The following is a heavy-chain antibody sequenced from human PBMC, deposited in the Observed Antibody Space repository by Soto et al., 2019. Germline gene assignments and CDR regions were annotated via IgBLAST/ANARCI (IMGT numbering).Heavy chain of an antibody. CDR2: ISYDGSNK. CDR3: EKSARIAASPHRLVRWSHMEYYCDY. Sequence: GGSLRLSCAASGFTFSSYGMHWVRQAPGKGLEWVAVISYDGSNKYYADSVKGRFTISRDNSKNTLYLQMNSLRAEDTAVYYCEKSARIAASPHRLVRWSHMEYYCDYWGQGT. D-gene: IGHD6-6*01. J-gene: IGHJ4*02. V-gene: IGHV3-30*18. CDR1: GFTFSSYG.